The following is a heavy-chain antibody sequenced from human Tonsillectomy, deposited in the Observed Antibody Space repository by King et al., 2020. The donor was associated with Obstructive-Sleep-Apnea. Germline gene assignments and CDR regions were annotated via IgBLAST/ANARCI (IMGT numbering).Heavy chain of an antibody. D-gene: IGHD1-7*01. CDR3: ARVPKGELVHNWFDS. J-gene: IGHJ5*01. V-gene: IGHV3-74*01. CDR2: INSDGSSR. Sequence: DVQLVESGGGLVQPGGSLRLSCAASGFTFSRYWMHWVRQVPGKGLVWVSRINSDGSSRSYADSVKGRFTVSRDNDKNTLYLQMNSLGAEDTAVYYCARVPKGELVHNWFDSWGQGTLVTVSS. CDR1: GFTFSRYW.